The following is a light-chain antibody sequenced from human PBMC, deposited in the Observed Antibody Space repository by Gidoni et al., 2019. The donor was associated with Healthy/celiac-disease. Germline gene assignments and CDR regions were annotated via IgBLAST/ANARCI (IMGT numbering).Light chain of an antibody. CDR1: QSMSSW. CDR2: KAS. Sequence: DIQTTQSPSTLSASVGDRVTITCRASQSMSSWLAWYQQKPGKAPKLLIYKASSLESGVPSRFSGSGSGTEFTLTISSLQPDDFATYYCQQYNSYSYTFGQGTKLEIK. V-gene: IGKV1-5*03. J-gene: IGKJ2*01. CDR3: QQYNSYSYT.